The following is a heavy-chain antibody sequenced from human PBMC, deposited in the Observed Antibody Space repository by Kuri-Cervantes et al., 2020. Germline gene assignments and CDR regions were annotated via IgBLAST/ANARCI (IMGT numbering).Heavy chain of an antibody. Sequence: SLKISCAASGFTFDDYAMHWVRQAPGKGLEWVSGISWNSGSIGYADSVKGRFTISRDNAKNSLYLQMNSLRAEDTALYYCAKETTPGIAAAGTRGGFDYWGQGTLVTVSS. D-gene: IGHD6-13*01. CDR2: ISWNSGSI. CDR3: AKETTPGIAAAGTRGGFDY. CDR1: GFTFDDYA. J-gene: IGHJ4*01. V-gene: IGHV3-9*01.